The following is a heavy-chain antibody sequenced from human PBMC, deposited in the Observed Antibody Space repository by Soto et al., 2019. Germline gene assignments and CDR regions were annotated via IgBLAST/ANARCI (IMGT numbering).Heavy chain of an antibody. CDR1: GFTFDSNG. D-gene: IGHD6-6*01. J-gene: IGHJ3*01. CDR2: ISGSGVST. V-gene: IGHV3-23*01. Sequence: EVELLESGGGLVQPGGSLQLSCVGSGFTFDSNGMSWVRLAPGKGLEWVSFISGSGVSTSYAESVKGRVTMSRDNSKNMVFLQMHSLRVEDTATYYCAKIYSSSSDDAFDVGGQGTVVTVSS. CDR3: AKIYSSSSDDAFDV.